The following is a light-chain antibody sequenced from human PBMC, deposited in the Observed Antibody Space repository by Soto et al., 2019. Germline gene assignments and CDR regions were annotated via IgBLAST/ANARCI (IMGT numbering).Light chain of an antibody. CDR3: SSYTTSSTYV. V-gene: IGLV2-14*01. J-gene: IGLJ1*01. CDR2: QVT. CDR1: SSDVGGYNY. Sequence: QSVLTQPASVSGSPGQSITISCTGTSSDVGGYNYVSWYQHHPGKVPKLMIFQVTKRPSGVSDRFFGSKSGNTASLTISGLQAEDEGDYFCSSYTTSSTYVFGTGTKLTVL.